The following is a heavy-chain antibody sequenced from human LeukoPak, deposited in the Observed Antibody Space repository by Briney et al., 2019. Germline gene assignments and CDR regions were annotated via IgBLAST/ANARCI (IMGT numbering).Heavy chain of an antibody. Sequence: ASVKVSCKASGGTFSSYAISWVRQAPGQGLEWMGGIIPIFGTANYAQKFQGRVTITADESTSTAYMELSSLRSEDTAVYYCARVVYDILTGYPHYYYGMDVWGQGTTVTVSS. J-gene: IGHJ6*02. CDR2: IIPIFGTA. CDR1: GGTFSSYA. D-gene: IGHD3-9*01. V-gene: IGHV1-69*13. CDR3: ARVVYDILTGYPHYYYGMDV.